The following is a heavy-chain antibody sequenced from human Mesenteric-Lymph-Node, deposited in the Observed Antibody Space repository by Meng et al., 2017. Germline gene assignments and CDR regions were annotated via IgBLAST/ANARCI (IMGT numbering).Heavy chain of an antibody. J-gene: IGHJ3*02. CDR2: IYYSGST. CDR3: ARASSGYYLAFDI. D-gene: IGHD3-22*01. Sequence: SETLSLTCTVSGGSVSSGSYYWSWIRQPPGKGLEWIGYIYYSGSTNYNPSLKSRVTISVDTSKNQFSLKLSSVTAADTAVYYCARASSGYYLAFDIWGRETMVT. CDR1: GGSVSSGSYY. V-gene: IGHV4-61*01.